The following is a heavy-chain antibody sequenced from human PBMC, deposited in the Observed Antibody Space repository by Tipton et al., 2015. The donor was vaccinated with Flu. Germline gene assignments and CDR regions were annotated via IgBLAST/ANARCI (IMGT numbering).Heavy chain of an antibody. Sequence: LSLTCAASGFTFSIYAMSWVRQAPGKGLEWVSAISGSGDNTYYADSVKGRFTISKDNSKNTLHLQMSSLRAEDTAVYYCAKEEKRLPDYWGQGTLVTVSS. D-gene: IGHD6-25*01. CDR2: ISGSGDNT. CDR1: GFTFSIYA. V-gene: IGHV3-23*01. J-gene: IGHJ4*02. CDR3: AKEEKRLPDY.